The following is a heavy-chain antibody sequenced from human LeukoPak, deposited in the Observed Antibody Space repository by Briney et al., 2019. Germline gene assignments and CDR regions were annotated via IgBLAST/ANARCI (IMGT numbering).Heavy chain of an antibody. Sequence: GGSLRLSCAASGFTFSSYGMSWVRQAPGKGMEWVSAISGSGGSTYYADSVKGRFTISRDNSKNTLYLQMNSLIAEDTAVYYCAKVASDYGGNSVGRHFDYWGQGTLVTVSS. CDR1: GFTFSSYG. CDR3: AKVASDYGGNSVGRHFDY. CDR2: ISGSGGST. J-gene: IGHJ4*02. V-gene: IGHV3-23*01. D-gene: IGHD4-23*01.